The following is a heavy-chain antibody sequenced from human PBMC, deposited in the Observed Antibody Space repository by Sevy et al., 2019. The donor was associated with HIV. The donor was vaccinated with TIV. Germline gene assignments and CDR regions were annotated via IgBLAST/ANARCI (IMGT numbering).Heavy chain of an antibody. CDR3: ARDSQMVRGVTVY. J-gene: IGHJ4*02. V-gene: IGHV4-38-2*02. Sequence: SETLSLTCTVSGYSISSGYYWGWIRQPPGKGLEWIGSIYHSGSTYYNPSLKSRFTISVDTSKNQFSLKLSSVTAADTAVYYCARDSQMVRGVTVYWGQGTLVTVSS. CDR1: GYSISSGYY. CDR2: IYHSGST. D-gene: IGHD3-10*01.